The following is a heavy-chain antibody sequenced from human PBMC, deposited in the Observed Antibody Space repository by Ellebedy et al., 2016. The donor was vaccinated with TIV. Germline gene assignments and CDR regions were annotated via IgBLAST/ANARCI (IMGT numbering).Heavy chain of an antibody. CDR3: AGSPNIVVVPAGKDY. Sequence: SETLSLXXTVPGGSICSYYWSWIRQPAGKGLEWIGRIYTSGSTNYNPSLKSRVTMSVDTSKNQFSLKLSSVTAADTAVYYCAGSPNIVVVPAGKDYWGQGTLVTVSS. CDR1: GGSICSYY. V-gene: IGHV4-4*07. J-gene: IGHJ4*02. CDR2: IYTSGST. D-gene: IGHD2-2*01.